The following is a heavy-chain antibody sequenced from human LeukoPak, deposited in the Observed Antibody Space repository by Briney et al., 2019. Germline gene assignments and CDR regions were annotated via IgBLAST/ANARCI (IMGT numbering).Heavy chain of an antibody. J-gene: IGHJ4*02. CDR1: GFTFDDYG. V-gene: IGHV3-20*04. D-gene: IGHD6-19*01. CDR3: AKDPLAYNSGWYYFDY. CDR2: INWNGGST. Sequence: GGSLRLSCAASGFTFDDYGMSWVRQAPGKGLEWVSGINWNGGSTGYADSVKGRFTISRDDSKNTLYLQMNSLRTEDTAVYYCAKDPLAYNSGWYYFDYWGQGTLVTVSS.